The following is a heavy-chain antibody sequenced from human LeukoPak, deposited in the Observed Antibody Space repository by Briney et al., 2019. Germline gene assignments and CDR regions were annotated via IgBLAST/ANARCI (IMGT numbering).Heavy chain of an antibody. Sequence: ASVKVSCKASGYTFTNYAMHWMRQAPGQRLGWMGWINTGNGNTKYSQKFQGRVTIIRDTSASTAYMELSSLRSEDTAVYYCARDRYTYGYVPPPNWFDPWGQGTLVTVSS. V-gene: IGHV1-3*04. D-gene: IGHD5-18*01. CDR3: ARDRYTYGYVPPPNWFDP. CDR2: INTGNGNT. CDR1: GYTFTNYA. J-gene: IGHJ5*02.